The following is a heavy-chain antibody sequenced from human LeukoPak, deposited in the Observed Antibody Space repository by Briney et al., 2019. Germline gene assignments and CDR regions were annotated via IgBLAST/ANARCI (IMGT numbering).Heavy chain of an antibody. J-gene: IGHJ6*02. CDR3: ARVIRSIAAAGKGYYGMDV. CDR2: INPNGGGT. CDR1: GYTFTGYY. Sequence: ASVKVSCKASGYTFTGYYMHWVRQAPGQGLEWMGWINPNGGGTNYAQKFQGWVTMTRDTSISTAYMELSRLRSDDTAVYYCARVIRSIAAAGKGYYGMDVWGQGTTVTVSS. D-gene: IGHD6-13*01. V-gene: IGHV1-2*04.